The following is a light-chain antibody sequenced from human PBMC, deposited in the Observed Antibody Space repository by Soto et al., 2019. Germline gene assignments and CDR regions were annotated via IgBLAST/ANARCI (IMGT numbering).Light chain of an antibody. V-gene: IGLV2-23*02. CDR3: CSYAGSRV. CDR1: NSVVGSYNL. Sequence: QSVLTQPASVSGSPGQSITISCTGTNSVVGSYNLVSWYQQHPGKAPKLMIYEVSKRPSGVSNRFSGSKSGNTASLTISGLQAEDEADYYCCSYAGSRVFGGGTKLTVL. CDR2: EVS. J-gene: IGLJ3*02.